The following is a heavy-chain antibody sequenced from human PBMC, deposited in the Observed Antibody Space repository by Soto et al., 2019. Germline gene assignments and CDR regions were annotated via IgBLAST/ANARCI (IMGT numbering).Heavy chain of an antibody. V-gene: IGHV4-31*03. J-gene: IGHJ6*02. CDR2: IYYSGST. D-gene: IGHD5-18*01. CDR1: GGSIRSGGYY. Sequence: QVQLQESGPGLVKSSQTLSLTCTVSGGSIRSGGYYWSWVRQSPRRGLEWIGNIYYSGSTYYNPSLKSRLTISVDTSKNQFSLNLSSVTAADTAVYYCARDRLMATAGTARHYFGLDVWGQGTTVTVSS. CDR3: ARDRLMATAGTARHYFGLDV.